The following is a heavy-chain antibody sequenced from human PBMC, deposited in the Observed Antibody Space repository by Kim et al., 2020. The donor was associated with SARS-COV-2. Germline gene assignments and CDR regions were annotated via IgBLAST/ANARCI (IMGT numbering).Heavy chain of an antibody. J-gene: IGHJ4*02. D-gene: IGHD3-22*01. Sequence: ASVKVSCKASGYTFTSYAMNWLRQAPGQGLEWMGWINTNTGNPRYAQGFTGRFVFSLDTSVSTAYLQISSLKAEDTAVYYCARETPRRSGYYQYYFDYWGQGTLVTVSS. CDR3: ARETPRRSGYYQYYFDY. CDR1: GYTFTSYA. V-gene: IGHV7-4-1*02. CDR2: INTNTGNP.